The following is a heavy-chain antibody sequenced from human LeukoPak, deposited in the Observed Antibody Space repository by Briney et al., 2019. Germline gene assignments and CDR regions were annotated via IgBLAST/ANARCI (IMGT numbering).Heavy chain of an antibody. V-gene: IGHV1-69*04. Sequence: ASVKVSCTASGGTFSSYAISWVRQAPGQGLEWMGRIIPILGIANYAQKFQGRVTITADKSTSTAYMELSSLRSEDTAVYYCATPAAPAYYYGMDVWGQGTTVTVSS. D-gene: IGHD2-2*01. CDR1: GGTFSSYA. J-gene: IGHJ6*02. CDR3: ATPAAPAYYYGMDV. CDR2: IIPILGIA.